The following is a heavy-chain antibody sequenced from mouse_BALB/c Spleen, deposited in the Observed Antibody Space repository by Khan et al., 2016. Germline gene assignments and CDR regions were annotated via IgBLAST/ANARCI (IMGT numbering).Heavy chain of an antibody. CDR3: ARGGRESRFAY. Sequence: EVELVESGGGLVKPGGSLNLSCAASGFTFSSYVMSWVRQTPEKRLEWVATISSGGSNTYYPDSVKGRFTISSDNAKNTLYMQMSSLRYEDTAMSCCARGGRESRFAYWGQGTLVTVSA. D-gene: IGHD1-1*02. V-gene: IGHV5-9-1*01. J-gene: IGHJ3*01. CDR2: ISSGGSNT. CDR1: GFTFSSYV.